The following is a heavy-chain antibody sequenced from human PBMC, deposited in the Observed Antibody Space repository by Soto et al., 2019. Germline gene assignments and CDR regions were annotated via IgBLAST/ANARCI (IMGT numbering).Heavy chain of an antibody. Sequence: GGSLRLSCAASGFTFSSYGMHWVRQAPGKGLEWVAVISYDGSNKYYADSVKGRFTISRDNSKNTLYLQMNSLRAEDTAVYYCAKDPAGTTGGGLYYYYYYGMDVWGQGTTVTVSS. J-gene: IGHJ6*02. CDR2: ISYDGSNK. CDR1: GFTFSSYG. D-gene: IGHD1-1*01. CDR3: AKDPAGTTGGGLYYYYYYGMDV. V-gene: IGHV3-30*18.